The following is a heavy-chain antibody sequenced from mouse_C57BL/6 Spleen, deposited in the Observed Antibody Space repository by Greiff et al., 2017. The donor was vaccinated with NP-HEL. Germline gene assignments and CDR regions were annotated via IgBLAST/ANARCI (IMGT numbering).Heavy chain of an antibody. CDR2: IDPSDSYT. D-gene: IGHD2-4*01. J-gene: IGHJ3*01. CDR3: AMIYYDYDAGFAY. CDR1: GYTFTSYW. V-gene: IGHV1-69*01. Sequence: VQLQQSGAELVMPGASVKLSCKASGYTFTSYWMHWVKQRPGQGLEWIGEIDPSDSYTNYNQKFKGKSTLTVDKSSSTAYMQLSSLTSEDSAVYYCAMIYYDYDAGFAYWGQGTLVTVSA.